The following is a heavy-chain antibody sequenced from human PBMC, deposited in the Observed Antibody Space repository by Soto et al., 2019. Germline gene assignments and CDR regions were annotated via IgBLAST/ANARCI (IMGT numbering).Heavy chain of an antibody. Sequence: QVQLVQAGDEVKKPGASVKVSCKASGYIFVNYGIAWVRQAPGQGLEWMGWISPYTGNTNSATKVQGRLTMTTDTSTSTAYMDLGSLTSDDTAVYYCVMVDNYVTPTPQDVWGQGTKVTVSS. V-gene: IGHV1-18*01. J-gene: IGHJ6*02. CDR3: VMVDNYVTPTPQDV. CDR1: GYIFVNYG. D-gene: IGHD3-16*01. CDR2: ISPYTGNT.